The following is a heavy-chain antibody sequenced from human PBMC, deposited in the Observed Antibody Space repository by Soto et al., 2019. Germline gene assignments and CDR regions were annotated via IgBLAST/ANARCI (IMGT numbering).Heavy chain of an antibody. V-gene: IGHV3-74*01. CDR2: IDNAGTDS. CDR1: GFTLSGRS. CDR3: ARGWFGPDV. D-gene: IGHD3-10*01. Sequence: EVQLVESGGGLVQTGGSLRLSCAASGFTLSGRSMHWVRQAPGKGLVWVSGIDNAGTDSTYADSVKGRFTSSRDNAKNMLYLQMNSLRVEDTAVYYCARGWFGPDVWGKGTTVTVSS. J-gene: IGHJ6*04.